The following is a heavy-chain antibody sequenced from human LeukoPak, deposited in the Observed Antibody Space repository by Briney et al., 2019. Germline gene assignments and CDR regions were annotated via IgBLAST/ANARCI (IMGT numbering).Heavy chain of an antibody. CDR1: GFTFSSYA. CDR2: ISYDGSNK. V-gene: IGHV3-30-3*01. J-gene: IGHJ3*02. Sequence: PGRSLRLSCAASGFTFSSYAMHWVRQAPGKGLEWVAVISYDGSNKYYADSVKGRFTISRDNSKNTLYLQMNSLRAEDTAVYYCARVCTTVNAFDIWGQGTMVTVSS. CDR3: ARVCTTVNAFDI. D-gene: IGHD4-11*01.